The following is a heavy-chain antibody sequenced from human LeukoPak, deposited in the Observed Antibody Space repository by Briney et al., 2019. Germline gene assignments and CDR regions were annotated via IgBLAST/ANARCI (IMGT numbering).Heavy chain of an antibody. CDR2: IYYTGNS. D-gene: IGHD6-25*01. CDR1: GVSISTTGYY. CDR3: P. Sequence: PSETLSLTCTVSGVSISTTGYYWSWIRQHPGKGLEWIVYIYYTGNSYYNPSLESRVTISVDTSKNQFSLKLNSDCAKSERGFDPWGQGTLVTVSS. J-gene: IGHJ5*02. V-gene: IGHV4-31*03.